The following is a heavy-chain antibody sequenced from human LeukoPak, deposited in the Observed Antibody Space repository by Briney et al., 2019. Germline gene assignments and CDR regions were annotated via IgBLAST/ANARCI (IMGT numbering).Heavy chain of an antibody. CDR2: INPNSGGT. J-gene: IGHJ6*03. V-gene: IGHV1-2*02. D-gene: IGHD6-13*01. CDR3: ATLSGGYSSSWYWIGYYYYMDV. Sequence: ASVKVSCKASGYTFTGYYMHWVRQAPGQGLEWMGWINPNSGGTNYAQKFQGRVTMTRDTSTSTAYMELRSLRSDDTAVYYCATLSGGYSSSWYWIGYYYYMDVWGKGTTVTVSS. CDR1: GYTFTGYY.